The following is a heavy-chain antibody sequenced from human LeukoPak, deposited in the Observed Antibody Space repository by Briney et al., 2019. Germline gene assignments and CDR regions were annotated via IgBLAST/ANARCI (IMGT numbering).Heavy chain of an antibody. CDR3: ARGQWLPVFDF. D-gene: IGHD3-22*01. V-gene: IGHV4-39*07. Sequence: SETLSLTCTVSGGSISSGDYYWSWIRQPPGKGLEWIGSIYYSGSTYYNPSLKSRVTISVDTSKNQFSLKLSSVTAADTAVYYCARGQWLPVFDFWGQGTLVTVSS. J-gene: IGHJ4*02. CDR2: IYYSGST. CDR1: GGSISSGDYY.